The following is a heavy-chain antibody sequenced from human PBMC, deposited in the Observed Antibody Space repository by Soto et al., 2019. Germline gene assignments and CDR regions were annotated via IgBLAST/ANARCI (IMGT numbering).Heavy chain of an antibody. Sequence: EVQLLESGGGLVQPGGSLRLSCAASGFTFSSLVMSWVRQAPGKGLEWVSSIGGSGDTYYTDSVKGRFTVSRDNSENTVFLQMNSLRADDTAVYYCARYCGPGSCYSGFDFWGQGALVAVSS. D-gene: IGHD2-15*01. CDR3: ARYCGPGSCYSGFDF. V-gene: IGHV3-23*01. CDR2: IGGSGDT. CDR1: GFTFSSLV. J-gene: IGHJ4*02.